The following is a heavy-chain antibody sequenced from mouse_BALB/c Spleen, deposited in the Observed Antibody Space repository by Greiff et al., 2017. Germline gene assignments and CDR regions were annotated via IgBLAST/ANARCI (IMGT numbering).Heavy chain of an antibody. Sequence: QVQLKQSAAELARPGASVKMSCKASGYTFTSYTMHWVKQRPGQGLEWIGYINPSSGYTEYNQKFKDKTTLTADKSSSTAYMQLSSLTSEDSAVYYCARVFYGGYYYAMDYWGQGTSVTVSS. J-gene: IGHJ4*01. CDR3: ARVFYGGYYYAMDY. CDR1: GYTFTSYT. D-gene: IGHD1-1*02. V-gene: IGHV1-4*02. CDR2: INPSSGYT.